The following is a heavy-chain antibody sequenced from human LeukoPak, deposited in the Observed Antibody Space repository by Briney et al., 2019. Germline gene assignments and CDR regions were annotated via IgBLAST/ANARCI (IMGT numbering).Heavy chain of an antibody. V-gene: IGHV3-23*01. D-gene: IGHD1-1*01. CDR2: ISGSGGST. CDR1: GFTFSSYA. Sequence: GGSLRLSCAASGFTFSSYAMSWVRQAPGKGLEWVSAISGSGGSTCYADSVKGRFTISRDNSKNTLFLQMNSLRAEDTAVYYCAKDRTGTTRMMSGGAFDIWGQGTTVTVSS. J-gene: IGHJ3*02. CDR3: AKDRTGTTRMMSGGAFDI.